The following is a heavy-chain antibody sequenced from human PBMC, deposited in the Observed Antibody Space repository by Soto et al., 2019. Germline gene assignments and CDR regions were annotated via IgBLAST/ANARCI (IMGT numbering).Heavy chain of an antibody. CDR1: GFSLYTSGVG. J-gene: IGHJ4*02. CDR2: IYWDDNE. CDR3: ARTIEALPVRGALDF. V-gene: IGHV2-5*02. D-gene: IGHD6-6*01. Sequence: QITLKESGPPLVKPTQTLTLTCTFSGFSLYTSGVGVGWIRQPPGKALEWLALIYWDDNERYSPSLQSRLTITKDTSINRVVHTMTNMDPVDTATYYCARTIEALPVRGALDFWGQGTLVTVSS.